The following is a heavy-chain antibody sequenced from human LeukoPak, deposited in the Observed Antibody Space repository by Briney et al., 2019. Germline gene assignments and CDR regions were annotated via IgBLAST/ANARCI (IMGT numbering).Heavy chain of an antibody. CDR3: ARDTSEVFQWLVFDH. D-gene: IGHD6-19*01. Sequence: NPGGSLRLSCAASVLPFDAFSMNWVRQAPGKGLGWVASISGDSGQIFNADSVRGRFTISRDNAENSVYLEMQSLTGEDTAVYYCARDTSEVFQWLVFDHWGQGVLVTVSS. CDR1: VLPFDAFS. V-gene: IGHV3-21*06. CDR2: ISGDSGQI. J-gene: IGHJ4*02.